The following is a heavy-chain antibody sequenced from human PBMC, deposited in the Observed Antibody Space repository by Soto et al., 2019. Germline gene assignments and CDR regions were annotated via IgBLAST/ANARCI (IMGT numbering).Heavy chain of an antibody. D-gene: IGHD6-19*01. CDR2: INGGSDSI. CDR3: AKSGDSAGWGIDF. J-gene: IGHJ4*02. V-gene: IGHV3-48*02. CDR1: GFMFDSFA. Sequence: EVQLVESGGGLVQPGGSLRLYCVGSGFMFDSFAMNWVRQAPGKGLEWVSYINGGSDSIYYAESVKGRFTISRDNARNSLSLQMNSVSDEDTAVYYCAKSGDSAGWGIDFWGQGTLVTVSS.